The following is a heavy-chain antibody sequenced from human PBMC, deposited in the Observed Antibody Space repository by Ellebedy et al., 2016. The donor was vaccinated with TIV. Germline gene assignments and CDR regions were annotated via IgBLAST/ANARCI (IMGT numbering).Heavy chain of an antibody. D-gene: IGHD3-9*01. J-gene: IGHJ4*02. V-gene: IGHV4-39*01. CDR2: IYYSGST. Sequence: MPSETLSLSCTVSGGSISSSSYYWGWIRQPPGKGLEWIGNIYYSGSTYYNPSLKSRVTISVDTSKNQFSLKLSSVTAADTAVYYCARGGKYYDILTGSDFDYWGQGTLVTVSS. CDR3: ARGGKYYDILTGSDFDY. CDR1: GGSISSSSYY.